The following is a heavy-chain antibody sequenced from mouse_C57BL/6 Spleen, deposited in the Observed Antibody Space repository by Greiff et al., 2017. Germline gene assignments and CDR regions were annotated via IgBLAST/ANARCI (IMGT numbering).Heavy chain of an antibody. CDR2: IDPSDSYT. V-gene: IGHV1-69*01. J-gene: IGHJ4*01. CDR1: GYTFTSYW. CDR3: ASGYDYYAMDY. D-gene: IGHD1-1*02. Sequence: VQLQQPGAELVMPGASVKLSCKASGYTFTSYWMHWVKQRPGQGLEWIGEIDPSDSYTNYNQKFKGKSTLTVDKSSSTAYMQLSSLTSEDSAVYYCASGYDYYAMDYWGQGTSVTVSS.